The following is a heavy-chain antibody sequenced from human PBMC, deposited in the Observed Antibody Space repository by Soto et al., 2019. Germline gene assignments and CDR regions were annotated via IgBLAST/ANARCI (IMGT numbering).Heavy chain of an antibody. Sequence: QLQLQESGPGLVKPSETLSLTRTVSGGSISSSGHFWGWIRQPPGKGLEWIGTIFYTGSTYYNSSFKSRVTMSVDTSKNQFSLKLSSVTAADTAVYYCARIVSTTPYFHHYMDVWGKGTTGTVSS. CDR2: IFYTGST. J-gene: IGHJ6*03. D-gene: IGHD5-12*01. CDR3: ARIVSTTPYFHHYMDV. CDR1: GGSISSSGHF. V-gene: IGHV4-39*01.